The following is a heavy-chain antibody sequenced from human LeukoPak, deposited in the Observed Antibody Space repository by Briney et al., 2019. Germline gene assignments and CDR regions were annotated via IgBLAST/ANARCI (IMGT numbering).Heavy chain of an antibody. V-gene: IGHV3-15*01. CDR3: ATERDYGGKSLVGS. J-gene: IGHJ5*02. CDR2: IKSKTVGGTV. CDR1: GFNFNDAW. D-gene: IGHD4-23*01. Sequence: PGESLRLSCAASGFNFNDAWMSWVRQSPGKGLEWVGRIKSKTVGGTVDYAAPVKGRFIISRDDSEDTLYLQMDSLKTEDTAVYYCATERDYGGKSLVGSWGQGALVTVSS.